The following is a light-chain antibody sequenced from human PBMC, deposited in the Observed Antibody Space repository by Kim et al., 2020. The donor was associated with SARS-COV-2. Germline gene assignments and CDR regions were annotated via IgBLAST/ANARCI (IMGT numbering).Light chain of an antibody. V-gene: IGLV1-47*01. CDR1: SSNIGSNY. J-gene: IGLJ3*02. CDR2: RNN. CDR3: AAWDDSLSVWV. Sequence: QSVLTQPPSASGTPGQRVAFSCSGSSSNIGSNYVFWYQQFPGTAPKLLISRNNQRPSGVPDRFSGSKSGTSVSLATSGLRSEDEADYYCAAWDDSLSVWVFGGGTQLTVL.